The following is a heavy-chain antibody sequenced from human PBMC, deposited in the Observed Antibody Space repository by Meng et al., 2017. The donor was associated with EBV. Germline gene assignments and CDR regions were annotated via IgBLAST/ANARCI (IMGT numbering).Heavy chain of an antibody. CDR1: DYTFTSYA. CDR3: ARSGATIFGVVIPTYYFDY. J-gene: IGHJ4*02. CDR2: INAGNGNT. Sequence: SVVDVIKCGASVKMRCRAFDYTFTSYAMHGEGPAPGHRLEWMGRINAGNGNTKYSQKFQGRVSITRDTSASTAYMELSSLRSEDTAVYYCARSGATIFGVVIPTYYFDYWGQGTLVTVSS. D-gene: IGHD3-3*01. V-gene: IGHV1-3*01.